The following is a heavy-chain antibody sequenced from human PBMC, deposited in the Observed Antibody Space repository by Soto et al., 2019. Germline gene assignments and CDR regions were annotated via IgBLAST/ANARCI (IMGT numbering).Heavy chain of an antibody. V-gene: IGHV3-7*03. J-gene: IGHJ6*03. Sequence: GGSLRLSCAASGFTFSSYWMSWVRQAPGKGLEWVANIKQDGSEKYYVDSVKGRFTISRDNAKNSLYLQMNSLRAEDTAVYCCARGRLYYYMDVWGKGTTVTVSS. CDR1: GFTFSSYW. CDR2: IKQDGSEK. CDR3: ARGRLYYYMDV.